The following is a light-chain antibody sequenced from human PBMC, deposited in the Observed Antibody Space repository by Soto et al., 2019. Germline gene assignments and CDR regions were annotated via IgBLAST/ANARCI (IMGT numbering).Light chain of an antibody. CDR3: QQYGSSPRVT. Sequence: ITLTQSPGAPFALSGGAGHISCRASQRVGSSYLAWYQQKPGLAPRLLIYGASSRATGIPDRFSGSGSGTDFTLTISRLEPEDFAVYYCQQYGSSPRVTFGPGTKVDIK. CDR1: QRVGSSY. CDR2: GAS. J-gene: IGKJ3*01. V-gene: IGKV3-20*01.